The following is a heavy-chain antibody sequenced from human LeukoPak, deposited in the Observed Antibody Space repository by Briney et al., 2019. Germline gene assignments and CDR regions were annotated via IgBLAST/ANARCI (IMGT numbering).Heavy chain of an antibody. V-gene: IGHV6-1*01. CDR1: GDSVTSGI. J-gene: IGHJ4*02. CDR3: ARAEKGYYDSSGYSTFDY. CDR2: TYHWSKWFN. D-gene: IGHD3-22*01. Sequence: SQTLSLTCAISGDSVTSGIWNWIRQSPSRGLEWLGRTYHWSKWFNDYAVSVESRMTINADTSRNQFSLKLSSVTAADTAVYYCARAEKGYYDSSGYSTFDYWGQGTLVTVSS.